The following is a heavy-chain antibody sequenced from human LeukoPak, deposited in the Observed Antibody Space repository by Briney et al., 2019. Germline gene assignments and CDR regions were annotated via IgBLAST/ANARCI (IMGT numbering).Heavy chain of an antibody. CDR2: INWNGGST. J-gene: IGHJ4*02. CDR3: ARVTVAGSLFDY. V-gene: IGHV3-20*04. Sequence: GGSLRLSCAASGFTFDDYGMSWVRQAPAKGLEWVSGINWNGGSTGYADSVKGRFTISRDNAKNSLYLQMNSLRAEDTALYYCARVTVAGSLFDYWGQGALVTVSS. D-gene: IGHD2-21*02. CDR1: GFTFDDYG.